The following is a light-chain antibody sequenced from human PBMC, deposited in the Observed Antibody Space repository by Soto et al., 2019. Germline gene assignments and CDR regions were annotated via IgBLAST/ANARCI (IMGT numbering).Light chain of an antibody. CDR3: QQYESLPRT. V-gene: IGKV1-33*01. Sequence: DIQMTQSPSSLSASVGDSVTITCQSTQGINYYLYWYQLKPGKAPKVLIYDASNLETGVPSRFSASGSGTEFTLTITSLQPEDFATYYCQQYESLPRTFGQGTKVDIK. J-gene: IGKJ1*01. CDR1: QGINYY. CDR2: DAS.